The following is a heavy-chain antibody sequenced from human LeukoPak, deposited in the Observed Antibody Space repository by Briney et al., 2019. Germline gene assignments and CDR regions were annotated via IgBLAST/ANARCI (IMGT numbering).Heavy chain of an antibody. CDR2: IYSGGRT. J-gene: IGHJ4*02. D-gene: IGHD4-23*01. CDR3: ARDLGPLATTLVTPTFDY. Sequence: GGSLRLSCAASGFTVSSNYMSWVRQAPGKGLEWVSLIYSGGRTYYADSVKGRFTVSRDNSKNTLYLQTNSLRAEDTAVYYCARDLGPLATTLVTPTFDYWGQGTLVTVSS. CDR1: GFTVSSNY. V-gene: IGHV3-66*01.